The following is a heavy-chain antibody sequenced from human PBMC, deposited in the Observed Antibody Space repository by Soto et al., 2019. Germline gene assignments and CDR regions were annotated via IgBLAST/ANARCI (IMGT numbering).Heavy chain of an antibody. V-gene: IGHV3-30*18. CDR1: GFTFSSYG. CDR3: AKANRPGWFDP. CDR2: ISYDGSNK. D-gene: IGHD3-10*01. J-gene: IGHJ5*02. Sequence: QVQLVESGGGVVQPGRSLRLSCAASGFTFSSYGMHWVRQAPGKGLEWVAVISYDGSNKYYADSVKGRFTISRDNSKNTLYLQMNSLRAEDTAVYYCAKANRPGWFDPWGQGTLVTVSS.